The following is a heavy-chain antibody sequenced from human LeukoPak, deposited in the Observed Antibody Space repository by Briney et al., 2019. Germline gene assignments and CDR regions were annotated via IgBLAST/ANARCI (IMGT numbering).Heavy chain of an antibody. Sequence: ASVKVSCKASGGTFSSYAIIWVRQAPGQGLEWMGGIIPIFGTANYAQKFQGRVTITTDESTSTAYMELSSLRSEDTAVYYCARGATMVRGPLYYYYYYMDVWGKGTTVTVSS. CDR2: IIPIFGTA. V-gene: IGHV1-69*05. CDR3: ARGATMVRGPLYYYYYYMDV. CDR1: GGTFSSYA. J-gene: IGHJ6*03. D-gene: IGHD3-10*01.